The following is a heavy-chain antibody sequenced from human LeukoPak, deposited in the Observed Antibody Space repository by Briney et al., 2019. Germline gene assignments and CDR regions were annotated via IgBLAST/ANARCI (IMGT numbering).Heavy chain of an antibody. CDR3: ARDRGARGRGLA. V-gene: IGHV3-33*01. CDR2: IWNDGTNK. D-gene: IGHD3-10*01. Sequence: GGSLRLSCAGSGFTSNDYGMHWVRQAPGKGLEWVAVIWNDGTNKFYADFVKGRFTISRDKSKNTLSLQMNSLRAEDTAVYYCARDRGARGRGLAWGQGTQVTVSS. CDR1: GFTSNDYG. J-gene: IGHJ5*02.